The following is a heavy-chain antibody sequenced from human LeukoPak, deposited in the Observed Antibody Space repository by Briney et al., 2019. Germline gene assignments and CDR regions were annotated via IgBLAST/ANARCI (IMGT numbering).Heavy chain of an antibody. CDR2: ISGSGGST. CDR1: GFTFSSYA. D-gene: IGHD1-26*01. CDR3: AKAKVGVPRGYFDY. J-gene: IGHJ4*02. Sequence: GGSLRLSCAASGFTFSSYAMSWARQAPGKGLEWVSAISGSGGSTYYADSVKGRFTISRDNSKNTLYLQMNSLRAEDAAVYYCAKAKVGVPRGYFDYWGQGTLVTVSS. V-gene: IGHV3-23*01.